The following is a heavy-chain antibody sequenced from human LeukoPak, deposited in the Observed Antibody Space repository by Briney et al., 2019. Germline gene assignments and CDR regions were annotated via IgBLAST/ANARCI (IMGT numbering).Heavy chain of an antibody. CDR1: GYSISSGYY. D-gene: IGHD3-10*02. Sequence: SETLSLTCTVSGYSISSGYYWGWIRQPPGKGLDWIGSHYHSGITYYNPSLKRRVTTSMDMSKNKFSLRLTSVTAADAAVYYCARLKDVTMFADPWGQGTLVTVSS. CDR2: HYHSGIT. CDR3: ARLKDVTMFADP. J-gene: IGHJ5*02. V-gene: IGHV4-38-2*02.